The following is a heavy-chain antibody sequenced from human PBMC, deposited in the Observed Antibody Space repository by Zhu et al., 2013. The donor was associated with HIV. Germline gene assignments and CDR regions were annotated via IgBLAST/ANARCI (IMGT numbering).Heavy chain of an antibody. CDR3: ALKGCSSTSCNYYYGMDV. Sequence: QVQLVQSGAEVKKPGSSVKVSCKASGGTFSSYAISWVRQAPGQGLEWMGGIIPIFGTANYAQKFQGRVTITADESTSTAYMELSSLRSEDTAVYYCALKGCSSTSCNYYYGMDVWGQGTTVTRLL. D-gene: IGHD2-2*01. CDR2: IIPIFGTA. J-gene: IGHJ6*02. CDR1: GGTFSSYA. V-gene: IGHV1-69*01.